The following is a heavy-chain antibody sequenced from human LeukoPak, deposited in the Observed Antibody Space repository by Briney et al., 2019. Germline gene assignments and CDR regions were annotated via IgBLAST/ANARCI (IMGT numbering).Heavy chain of an antibody. CDR1: GFPFSTYW. CDR2: ISGSGGST. J-gene: IGHJ4*02. Sequence: GGSLRLSCAASGFPFSTYWMTWVRQAPGKGLEWVSAISGSGGSTYYADSVKGRFTISRDNSKNTLYLQMNSLRAEDTAVYYCAKETYRNFDYWGQGTLVTVSS. D-gene: IGHD5-18*01. V-gene: IGHV3-23*01. CDR3: AKETYRNFDY.